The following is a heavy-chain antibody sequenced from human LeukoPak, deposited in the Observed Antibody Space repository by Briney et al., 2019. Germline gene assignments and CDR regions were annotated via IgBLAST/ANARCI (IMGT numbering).Heavy chain of an antibody. Sequence: SVKVSCKASGGTFSSYAISWVRQAPGQGLEWMGGIIPIFGTASYAQKFQGRVTITADESTSTAYMELSSLRSEDTAVYYCARDPYCSSTSCYGAFDYWGQGTLVTVSS. CDR2: IIPIFGTA. J-gene: IGHJ4*02. D-gene: IGHD2-2*01. CDR1: GGTFSSYA. CDR3: ARDPYCSSTSCYGAFDY. V-gene: IGHV1-69*13.